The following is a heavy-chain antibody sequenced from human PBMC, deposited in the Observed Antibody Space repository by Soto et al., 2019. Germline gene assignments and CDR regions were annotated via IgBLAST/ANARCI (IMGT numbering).Heavy chain of an antibody. D-gene: IGHD3-10*01. CDR1: GYTFTSYA. Sequence: ASVKVSCKASGYTFTSYAMHWVRQAPGQRLEWMGWINAGNGNTKYSQKFQGRVTITRDTSASTAYMELSGLRSEDTAVYYCARDRGTYYYYGMDVWGQGTTVTVSS. CDR2: INAGNGNT. J-gene: IGHJ6*02. CDR3: ARDRGTYYYYGMDV. V-gene: IGHV1-3*01.